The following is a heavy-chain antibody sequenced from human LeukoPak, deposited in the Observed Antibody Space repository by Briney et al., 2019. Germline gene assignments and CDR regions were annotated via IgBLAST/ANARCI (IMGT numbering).Heavy chain of an antibody. CDR3: ARGPAGYN. D-gene: IGHD1-1*01. CDR2: IYSGGST. J-gene: IGHJ4*02. V-gene: IGHV3-53*01. Sequence: GGSLRHSCAASGFTVSSNHMSWVRQAPGKGLEWVSVIYSGGSTDYADSVKGRFTISRDNLKDTLYLQMNSLRAEDTAVYYCARGPAGYNWGQGTLVTFSS. CDR1: GFTVSSNH.